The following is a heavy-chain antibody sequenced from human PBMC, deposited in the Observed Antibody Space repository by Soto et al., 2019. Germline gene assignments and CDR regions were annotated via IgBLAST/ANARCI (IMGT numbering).Heavy chain of an antibody. CDR3: ARNQRNPNYFYYHMDV. Sequence: QVQLVQSGAEVKKPGASVKVSCKASGYTFTGYGISWVRQAPGQGLEWMGWISPYNGNTNYAQKLQGRVTMTTDTSTSTAYLELRSLSTDDTAVYFCARNQRNPNYFYYHMDVWGKGTTVTVS. J-gene: IGHJ6*03. D-gene: IGHD1-1*01. CDR2: ISPYNGNT. V-gene: IGHV1-18*01. CDR1: GYTFTGYG.